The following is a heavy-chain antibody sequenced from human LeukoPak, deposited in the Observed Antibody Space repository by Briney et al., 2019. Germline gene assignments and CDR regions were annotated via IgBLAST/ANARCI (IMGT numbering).Heavy chain of an antibody. CDR1: GYTFTGYY. CDR2: INPNSGGT. V-gene: IGHV1-2*02. Sequence: ASVKVSCKASGYTFTGYYMHWVRQAPGQGPEWMGWINPNSGGTNYAQKFQGRVTMTRDTSISTAYMERSRLRSDDTAVYYCARDDGSAQIDYWGQGTLVTVSS. D-gene: IGHD6-25*01. CDR3: ARDDGSAQIDY. J-gene: IGHJ4*02.